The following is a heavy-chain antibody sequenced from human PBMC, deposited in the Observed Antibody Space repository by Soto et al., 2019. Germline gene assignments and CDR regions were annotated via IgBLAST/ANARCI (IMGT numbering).Heavy chain of an antibody. CDR1: GFTFSSYA. V-gene: IGHV3-23*01. Sequence: GGSLRLSCAASGFTFSSYAMSWVRQAPGKGLEWVSAISGSGGSTYYADSVKGRFTISRDNSKNTLYLQMNSLRAEDTAVYYCATTGYCSSTSCSTPRYYWGQGTLVTVSS. CDR3: ATTGYCSSTSCSTPRYY. J-gene: IGHJ4*02. D-gene: IGHD2-2*01. CDR2: ISGSGGST.